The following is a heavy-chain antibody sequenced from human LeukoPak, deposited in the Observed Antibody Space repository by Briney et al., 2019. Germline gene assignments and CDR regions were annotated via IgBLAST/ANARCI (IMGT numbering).Heavy chain of an antibody. D-gene: IGHD2-15*01. CDR3: ARSCSGGSCYYYYGMDV. Sequence: SETLSLTCTVSGYSISSDYYWSWIRQPPGKGLEWIGTMHHSGSTYYNPSLKSRVTISSDTSQNQFSLKLSSVTAADTTVYYCARSCSGGSCYYYYGMDVWGQGTTVTVSS. CDR2: MHHSGST. V-gene: IGHV4-38-2*02. CDR1: GYSISSDYY. J-gene: IGHJ6*02.